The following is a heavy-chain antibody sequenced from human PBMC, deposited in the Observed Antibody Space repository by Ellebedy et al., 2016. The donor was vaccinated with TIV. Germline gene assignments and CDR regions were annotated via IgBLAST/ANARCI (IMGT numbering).Heavy chain of an antibody. CDR3: ASISATYQPFDH. V-gene: IGHV3-21*01. D-gene: IGHD1-14*01. J-gene: IGHJ4*02. CDR2: ISRSSSYI. CDR1: EFSFSAYA. Sequence: GGSLRLSXAASEFSFSAYAMNWVRQAPGKGLAWVSSISRSSSYINYADSVKGRFTISRDNAENSLYLQMNSLRVEDTAMYYCASISATYQPFDHWGQGTLVTVSS.